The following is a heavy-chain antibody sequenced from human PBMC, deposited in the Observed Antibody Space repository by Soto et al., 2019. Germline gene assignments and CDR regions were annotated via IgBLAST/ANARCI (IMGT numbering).Heavy chain of an antibody. CDR2: IDSGDTT. D-gene: IGHD3-10*01. J-gene: IGHJ6*02. Sequence: EVQLVESGGGLIQPGGSLRLSCAASGFTVSSNYMTWVRQPPGKGLEWVSNIDSGDTTYYADSVKGRFTISRDNSKNTLFVQMNSLRAEDTDVYYCARGGSLYYYHGVDVWGQGTTVTVSS. CDR3: ARGGSLYYYHGVDV. V-gene: IGHV3-53*03. CDR1: GFTVSSNY.